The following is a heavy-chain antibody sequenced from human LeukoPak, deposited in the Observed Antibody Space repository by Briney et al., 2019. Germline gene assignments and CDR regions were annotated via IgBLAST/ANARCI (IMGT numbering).Heavy chain of an antibody. CDR3: ARRVQQLVRD. D-gene: IGHD6-13*01. CDR1: GGTFSSSA. Sequence: SVKVSCKASGGTFSSSAISWVRRAPGQGLEWMGGIIPIFGTANYAQKFQGRVTITADESTSTAYMELSSLRSEDTAVFYCARRVQQLVRDWGQGTLVTVSS. CDR2: IIPIFGTA. V-gene: IGHV1-69*13. J-gene: IGHJ4*02.